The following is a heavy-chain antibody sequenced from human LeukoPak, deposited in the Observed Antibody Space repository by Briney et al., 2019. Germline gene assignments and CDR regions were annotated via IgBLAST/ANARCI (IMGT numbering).Heavy chain of an antibody. CDR2: IKSKSSGGTI. J-gene: IGHJ6*02. Sequence: GGSLRLSCAASGITFISAYMIWVRQAPGKGLEWVGRIKSKSSGGTIDYASPVKGRFIISRDDSKTTLYLQMNSLRAEDTAVYYCAKDYSSGWYDWGYYYYGMDVWGQGTTVTVSS. D-gene: IGHD6-19*01. CDR3: AKDYSSGWYDWGYYYYGMDV. CDR1: GITFISAY. V-gene: IGHV3-15*01.